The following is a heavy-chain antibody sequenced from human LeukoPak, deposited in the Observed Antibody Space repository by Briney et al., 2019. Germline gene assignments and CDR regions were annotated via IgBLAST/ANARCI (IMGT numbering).Heavy chain of an antibody. CDR2: IKQDGSEK. CDR1: GFTFSSYW. Sequence: GGSLRLSCAASGFTFSSYWMSWVRQAPGKGLEWVANIKQDGSEKYYVDSVKGRFTISRDSAKNSLYLQMNSLRAEDTAVYYCARGRWDYYDSSGYRPWGYWGQGTLVTVSS. V-gene: IGHV3-7*01. D-gene: IGHD3-22*01. J-gene: IGHJ4*02. CDR3: ARGRWDYYDSSGYRPWGY.